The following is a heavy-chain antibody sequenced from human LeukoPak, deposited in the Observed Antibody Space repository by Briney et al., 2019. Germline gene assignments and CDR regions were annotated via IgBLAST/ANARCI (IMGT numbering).Heavy chain of an antibody. CDR1: GGSISIYY. CDR2: IYTSGST. V-gene: IGHV4-4*07. CDR3: ARESIKEWLIFDY. D-gene: IGHD6-19*01. J-gene: IGHJ4*02. Sequence: SETLSLTCTFSGGSISIYYGSWIRQPAGKGLEGIGRIYTSGSTNHNPSLKSRVTMSVDTAKNQFSLKRISVTAADTAVYYCARESIKEWLIFDYWGQGTLVTVSS.